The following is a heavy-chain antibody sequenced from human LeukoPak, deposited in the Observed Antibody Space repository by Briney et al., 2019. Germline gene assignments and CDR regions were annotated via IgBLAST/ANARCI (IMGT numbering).Heavy chain of an antibody. CDR1: GFTFSIAW. V-gene: IGHV3-15*01. Sequence: GGSLRLSCAAPGFTFSIAWVSWVRQAPGKGLEWVGRIKSRGDGETRDYAAPVKDRFIISSDDSKNTLYLQMDSLRSEDTAIYYCAAVGEWLSNAFNTWGQGTLVTVSA. CDR3: AAVGEWLSNAFNT. CDR2: IKSRGDGETR. J-gene: IGHJ3*02. D-gene: IGHD3-3*01.